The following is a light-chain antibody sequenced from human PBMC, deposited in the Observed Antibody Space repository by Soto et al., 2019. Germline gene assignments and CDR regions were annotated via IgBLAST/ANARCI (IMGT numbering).Light chain of an antibody. CDR3: QQYGSSPPIT. V-gene: IGKV3-20*01. Sequence: EIVFTQSPGTLSLSPGERATLSCRASQSVTSNYLAWYQQKPGQAPGLLIYDTSTRASGIPDRFSGSGSGTDFTLTISRLEPEDFAVYYCQQYGSSPPITFGQGTRLEIK. CDR1: QSVTSNY. J-gene: IGKJ5*01. CDR2: DTS.